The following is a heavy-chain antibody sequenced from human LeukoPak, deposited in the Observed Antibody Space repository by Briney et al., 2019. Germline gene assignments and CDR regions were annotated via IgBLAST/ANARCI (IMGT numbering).Heavy chain of an antibody. CDR2: ISSSGNAI. CDR1: GFTFSTYT. V-gene: IGHV3-21*01. D-gene: IGHD1-1*01. CDR3: ARQDVAWNDVYWFDP. J-gene: IGHJ5*02. Sequence: GGSLRLSCAASGFTFSTYTMNWVRQAPGKGLEWVSAISSSGNAINYADSVKGRFTISRDNANNSLYLQMSSLRAEDTAVYYCARQDVAWNDVYWFDPWGQGTLVTVSS.